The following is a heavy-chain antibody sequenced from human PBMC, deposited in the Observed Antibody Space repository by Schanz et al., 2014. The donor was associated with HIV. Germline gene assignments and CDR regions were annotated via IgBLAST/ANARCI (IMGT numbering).Heavy chain of an antibody. CDR1: GYTFDSRD. J-gene: IGHJ5*02. V-gene: IGHV1-8*01. CDR2: MNPNSGNT. CDR3: ARGRRDVSMIVLYWLDP. Sequence: QVQLLQSGAEVKKPGASVRLSCKASGYTFDSRDINWVRQATGQGLEWMGWMNPNSGNTGYAQKFRGRVTMTRNTSTGTAYMELSSLRSDDTAVYYCARGRRDVSMIVLYWLDPWGQGTLVTVSS. D-gene: IGHD3-22*01.